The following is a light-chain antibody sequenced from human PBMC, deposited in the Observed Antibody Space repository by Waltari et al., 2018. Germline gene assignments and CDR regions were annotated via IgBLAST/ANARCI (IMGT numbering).Light chain of an antibody. J-gene: IGKJ1*01. Sequence: VVTQSPLSQPVTLGQSASISCWSSESLLHSDGNTYLSWFQQRPGQSPRRLISRVSNRDYGVPDRFSGSGSATYFTLKISRVEAENVGIYYCMQGKNWPWTFGQGTRVEIK. CDR1: ESLLHSDGNTY. CDR2: RVS. V-gene: IGKV2-30*02. CDR3: MQGKNWPWT.